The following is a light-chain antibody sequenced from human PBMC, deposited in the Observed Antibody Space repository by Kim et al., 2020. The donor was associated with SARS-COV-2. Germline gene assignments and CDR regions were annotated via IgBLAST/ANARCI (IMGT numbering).Light chain of an antibody. CDR2: YDS. V-gene: IGLV3-21*04. CDR1: NVGTVG. CDR3: QVWTSDGDHPVV. J-gene: IGLJ2*01. Sequence: PGKTTSITCGEINVGTVGGHWYQQRPGQAPVLVMSYDSDRPSGIPERLSGSSSGNTATLTISRVEAGDEADYYCQVWTSDGDHPVVFGGGTRLTVL.